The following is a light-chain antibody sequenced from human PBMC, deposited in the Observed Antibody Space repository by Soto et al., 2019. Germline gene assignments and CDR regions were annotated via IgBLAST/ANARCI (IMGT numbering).Light chain of an antibody. CDR1: QSISSR. Sequence: EIVMTQSPATLSVSPGERATLSCRASQSISSRLAWYQQRPGQAPRLLIHGASTRAAGIPVRFSGSGSGTEFTLTISSLQSEDFAVYYCQYYNSWDTFGQGTKLEIK. CDR2: GAS. J-gene: IGKJ2*01. V-gene: IGKV3-15*01. CDR3: QYYNSWDT.